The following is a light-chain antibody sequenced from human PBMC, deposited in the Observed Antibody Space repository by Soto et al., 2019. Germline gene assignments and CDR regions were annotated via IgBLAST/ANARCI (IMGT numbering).Light chain of an antibody. Sequence: DIQMTQSPSTLSASVGDRDTITCRASQSISSWLAWYQQKPGKAPKLLIYKASILESGVPSRFSGSGSGTEFTLTISSLQPDDFATYYCQQYNTYWTFGQGTKVEIK. CDR3: QQYNTYWT. V-gene: IGKV1-5*03. J-gene: IGKJ1*01. CDR2: KAS. CDR1: QSISSW.